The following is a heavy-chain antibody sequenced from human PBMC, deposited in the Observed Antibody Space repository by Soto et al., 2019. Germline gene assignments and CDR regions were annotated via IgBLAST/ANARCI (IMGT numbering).Heavy chain of an antibody. J-gene: IGHJ5*02. CDR2: IYPGDSDT. CDR1: GYSFTSYW. Sequence: PGESLKISCKGSGYSFTSYWIGWVRQMPGKGLEWMGIIYPGDSDTRYSPSFQGQVTISADKSISTAYLQWSSLKASDTAMYYCASTSIAAAGKDYNWSDPWGQGTLVTVSS. D-gene: IGHD6-13*01. V-gene: IGHV5-51*01. CDR3: ASTSIAAAGKDYNWSDP.